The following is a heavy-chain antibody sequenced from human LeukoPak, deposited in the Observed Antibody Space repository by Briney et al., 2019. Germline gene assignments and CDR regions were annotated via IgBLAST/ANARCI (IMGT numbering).Heavy chain of an antibody. CDR2: IYHSGRT. Sequence: SETLSLTCAVSGDYISSSSYYWGWIRQSPGTGLEWIGDIYHSGRTYYNPSLKSRVAISIDTSKNQFSLRLRSMTAADTAVFYCARRRYYDSTGYFKWGRGTLVTVSS. D-gene: IGHD3-22*01. CDR1: GDYISSSSYY. CDR3: ARRRYYDSTGYFK. J-gene: IGHJ1*01. V-gene: IGHV4-39*01.